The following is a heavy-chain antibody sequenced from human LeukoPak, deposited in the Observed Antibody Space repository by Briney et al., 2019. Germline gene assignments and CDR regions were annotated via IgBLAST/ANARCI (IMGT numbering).Heavy chain of an antibody. V-gene: IGHV3-53*01. D-gene: IGHD3-22*01. CDR2: VYGGGTT. Sequence: GGSLRLSCVASGFTVRGDYMTWVRQAPGKGLEWVSFVYGGGTTYYEDSVRGRFTISRDSSKNTLFLQMNSLRVGDTAVYYCARAGYFDSSGFYAPEAFDIWGQGTVVTVSS. CDR1: GFTVRGDY. CDR3: ARAGYFDSSGFYAPEAFDI. J-gene: IGHJ3*02.